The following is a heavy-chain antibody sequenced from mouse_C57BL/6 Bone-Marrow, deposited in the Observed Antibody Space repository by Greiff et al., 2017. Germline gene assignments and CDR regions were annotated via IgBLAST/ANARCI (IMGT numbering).Heavy chain of an antibody. CDR1: GFTFSDYG. Sequence: EVKLVESGGGLVKPGGSLKLSCAASGFTFSDYGMHWVRQAPEKGLEWVAYISSGSSTIYYADTVKGRFTISRDNATNTLFLQMTSLRSEDAAMYYCARSGPLLWYVAWFACWGQGTLVTVSA. D-gene: IGHD1-1*02. CDR2: ISSGSSTI. J-gene: IGHJ3*01. V-gene: IGHV5-17*01. CDR3: ARSGPLLWYVAWFAC.